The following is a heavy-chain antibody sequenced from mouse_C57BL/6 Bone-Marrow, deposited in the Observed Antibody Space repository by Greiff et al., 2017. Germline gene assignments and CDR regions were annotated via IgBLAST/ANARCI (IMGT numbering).Heavy chain of an antibody. V-gene: IGHV1-55*01. CDR2: LYPGSGST. CDR3: ARPYYSNYWYFDV. D-gene: IGHD2-5*01. CDR1: GYTFTSYW. Sequence: VQLQQPGAELVKPGASVKMSCKASGYTFTSYWITWVKQRPGQGLEWIGDLYPGSGSTNYNEKFKSKATLTLDTSSSTAYMQLSSLTSEDSAVYYCARPYYSNYWYFDVWGTGTTVTVSS. J-gene: IGHJ1*03.